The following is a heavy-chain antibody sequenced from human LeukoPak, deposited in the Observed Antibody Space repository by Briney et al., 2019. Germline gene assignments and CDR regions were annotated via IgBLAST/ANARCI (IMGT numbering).Heavy chain of an antibody. V-gene: IGHV2-5*02. D-gene: IGHD3-22*01. Sequence: SGPTLVNPTQTLTLTCTFSGFSLNTRGVGVGWIRQPPGRALEWLALIYWDEDRRYSPSLKSRLTITKDTSRNQVVLTMTDMAPVDTATYFCAHRKNYSDSSVFDNWGQGTLVTVSS. J-gene: IGHJ4*02. CDR3: AHRKNYSDSSVFDN. CDR2: IYWDEDR. CDR1: GFSLNTRGVG.